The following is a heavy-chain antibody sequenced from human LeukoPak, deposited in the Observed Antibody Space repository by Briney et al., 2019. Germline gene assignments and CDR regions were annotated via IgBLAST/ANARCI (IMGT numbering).Heavy chain of an antibody. CDR1: GYTFTIYG. V-gene: IGHV1-18*01. D-gene: IGHD3-9*01. Sequence: ASVNVSCKASGYTFTIYGISWVRQAPGQGLECMGWISAYNGNTNYAQKLQGRVTMTTDTSTSTAYMELRSLRSDDTAVYYCARDSSILTGYSLCWYWGQGTLVTVSS. CDR2: ISAYNGNT. CDR3: ARDSSILTGYSLCWY. J-gene: IGHJ4*02.